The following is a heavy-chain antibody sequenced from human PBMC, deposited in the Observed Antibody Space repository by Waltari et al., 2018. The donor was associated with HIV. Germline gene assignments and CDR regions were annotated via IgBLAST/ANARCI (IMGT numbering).Heavy chain of an antibody. CDR2: IYPGDSDT. CDR1: GYNLTKYW. V-gene: IGHV5-51*01. Sequence: EVQRVQSGAEVKKPGGSLKISCKGSGYNLTKYWNGWVGQMPGKGLEWMGIIYPGDSDTRYSPSFQGQVTISADKSITTAYLQWSSLKASDTAMYYCARQSEGPRVGANDYWGQGTLVTVSS. CDR3: ARQSEGPRVGANDY. J-gene: IGHJ4*02. D-gene: IGHD1-26*01.